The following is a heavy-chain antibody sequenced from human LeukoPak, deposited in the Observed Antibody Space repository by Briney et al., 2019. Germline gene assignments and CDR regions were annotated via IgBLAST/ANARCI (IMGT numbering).Heavy chain of an antibody. CDR3: AKDICSSTNCYSVLDC. CDR2: IWYDGSNK. D-gene: IGHD2-2*02. CDR1: GFTFSSYG. V-gene: IGHV3-33*06. J-gene: IGHJ4*02. Sequence: GGSLRLSCAASGFTFSSYGMHWVRQTPGKGLEWVAVIWYDGSNKDYADSVKGRFTISRDNSKNTLYLQMNSLRAEDTAVYYCAKDICSSTNCYSVLDCWGQGTLVTVSS.